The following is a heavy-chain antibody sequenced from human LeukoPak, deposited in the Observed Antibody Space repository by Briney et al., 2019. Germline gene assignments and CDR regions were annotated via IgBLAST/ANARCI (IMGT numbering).Heavy chain of an antibody. CDR2: IYYSGST. J-gene: IGHJ4*02. V-gene: IGHV4-30-4*08. CDR1: GGSISSYY. D-gene: IGHD4-23*01. CDR3: ARDLLNEGNHLDY. Sequence: PSETLSLTCTVSGGSISSYYWSWIRQPPGKGLEWIGYIYYSGSTYYNPSLKSRVTISVDTSKNQFSLKLSSVTAADTAVYYCARDLLNEGNHLDYWGQGTLVTVSS.